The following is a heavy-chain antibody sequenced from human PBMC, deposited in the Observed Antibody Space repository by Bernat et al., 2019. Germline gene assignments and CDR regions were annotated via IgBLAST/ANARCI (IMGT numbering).Heavy chain of an antibody. V-gene: IGHV1-8*01. CDR2: MNPNSGNT. CDR3: ARTWIQLWALPDY. CDR1: GYTFTSYD. Sequence: QVQLVQSGAEVKKPGASVKVSCKASGYTFTSYDINWVRQATGQGLEWMGWMNPNSGNTNYAQKLQGRVTMTTDTSTSTAYMELRSLRSDDTAVYYCARTWIQLWALPDYWGQGTLVTVSS. J-gene: IGHJ4*02. D-gene: IGHD5-18*01.